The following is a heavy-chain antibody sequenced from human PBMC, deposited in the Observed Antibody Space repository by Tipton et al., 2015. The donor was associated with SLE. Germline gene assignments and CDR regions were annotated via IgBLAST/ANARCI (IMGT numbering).Heavy chain of an antibody. V-gene: IGHV4-59*01. CDR1: GVSFTTYY. CDR2: IFYSGST. Sequence: LRLSCTVSGVSFTTYYWSWIRQPPGEGLEWIGYIFYSGSTNYNPSLKSRVTITVDTSKNQFSLKLSSVTAADTAVYYCARSLKGYYYYYYYMDVWGKGTTVTVSS. CDR3: ARSLKGYYYYYYYMDV. J-gene: IGHJ6*03.